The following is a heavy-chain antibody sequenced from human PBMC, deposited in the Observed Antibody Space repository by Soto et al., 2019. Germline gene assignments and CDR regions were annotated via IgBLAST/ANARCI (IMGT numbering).Heavy chain of an antibody. CDR3: ASSATTAXYYYGMDV. Sequence: PSETLSLTCTVSGGSISSYYWSWIRQPPGKGLEWIGDIYYSGSTNYNPSLKSRVTISVDTSKNQSSLKLSSVTAADTAVYHCASSATTAXYYYGMDVWGQGTTFTVSS. CDR1: GGSISSYY. J-gene: IGHJ6*02. CDR2: IYYSGST. D-gene: IGHD1-26*01. V-gene: IGHV4-59*01.